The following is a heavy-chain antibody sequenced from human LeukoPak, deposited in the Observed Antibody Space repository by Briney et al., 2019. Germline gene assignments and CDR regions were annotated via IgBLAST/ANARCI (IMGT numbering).Heavy chain of an antibody. J-gene: IGHJ1*01. CDR1: GFTFSSYW. CDR3: ARHANYGSGSYEDSEYFQH. CDR2: IKQDGSEK. Sequence: GGSLRLSCAASGFTFSSYWMSWVRQAPGKGLEWVANIKQDGSEKYYVDSVKGRFTTSRDNAKNSLYLQMNSLRAEDTAVYYCARHANYGSGSYEDSEYFQHWGQGTLVTVSS. V-gene: IGHV3-7*03. D-gene: IGHD3-10*01.